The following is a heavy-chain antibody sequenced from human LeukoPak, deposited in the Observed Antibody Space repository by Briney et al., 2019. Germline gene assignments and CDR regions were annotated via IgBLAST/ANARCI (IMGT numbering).Heavy chain of an antibody. V-gene: IGHV1-46*01. CDR3: ARDPNPRYYDFWSAGNWFDP. CDR2: INPSGGST. J-gene: IGHJ5*02. Sequence: ASVKVSCKASGYTFTSYYMHWVRQAPGQGLEWMGLINPSGGSTSYAQKFQGRVTMTRDTSTSTVYMELSSLRSEDTAVYYCARDPNPRYYDFWSAGNWFDPWGQGTLVTVSS. D-gene: IGHD3-3*01. CDR1: GYTFTSYY.